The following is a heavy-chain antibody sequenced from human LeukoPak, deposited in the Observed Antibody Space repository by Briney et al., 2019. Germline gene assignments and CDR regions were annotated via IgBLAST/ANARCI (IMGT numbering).Heavy chain of an antibody. D-gene: IGHD2-2*01. CDR1: GFTFNKYN. CDR2: ISSSSSYI. V-gene: IGHV3-21*01. J-gene: IGHJ4*02. CDR3: ATMPPSWAHNSLDH. Sequence: PGGSLRLSCAASGFTFNKYNMNWVRQAPGKGLEWVSSISSSSSYIYYADSVKGRFTISRDNAKNSLYLQMNSLGAEDTAVYYCATMPPSWAHNSLDHWGQGTLVTVSS.